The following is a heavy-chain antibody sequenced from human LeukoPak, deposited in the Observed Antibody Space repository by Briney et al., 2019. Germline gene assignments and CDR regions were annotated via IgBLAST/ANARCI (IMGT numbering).Heavy chain of an antibody. Sequence: ASVKVSCKASGYTFTSYGISWVRQAPGQGLEWMRWTSAYNGNTNYAQKLQGRVTMTTDTSTSTAYMELSRLRSDDTAVYYCARGYCSGGSCYYYYYYMDVWGKGTTVTVSS. J-gene: IGHJ6*03. CDR2: TSAYNGNT. D-gene: IGHD2-15*01. CDR1: GYTFTSYG. CDR3: ARGYCSGGSCYYYYYYMDV. V-gene: IGHV1-18*01.